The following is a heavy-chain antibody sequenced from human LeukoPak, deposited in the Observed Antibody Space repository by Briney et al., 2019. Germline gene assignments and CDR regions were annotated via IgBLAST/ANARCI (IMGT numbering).Heavy chain of an antibody. D-gene: IGHD3-3*01. V-gene: IGHV4-59*01. CDR1: GGSISSYY. CDR3: ARADKIYGVNAFDI. J-gene: IGHJ3*02. CDR2: IYYSGST. Sequence: SETLSLTCTVSGGSISSYYWSWIRQPPGKGLEWIGYIYYSGSTDYNPSLKSRVTISVDTSKNQFSLKLSSVTAADTAVYYCARADKIYGVNAFDIWGQGTMVTVSS.